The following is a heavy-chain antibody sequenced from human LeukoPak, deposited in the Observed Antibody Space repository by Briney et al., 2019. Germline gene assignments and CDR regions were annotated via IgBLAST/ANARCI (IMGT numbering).Heavy chain of an antibody. Sequence: PGGSLRLSCAGSGFTFSSQTMSWVRQAPGKGLEWVAKMKEDGSEEKYVDSVKGRFTISRDNGKKSLFLQMDSLRAEDTAVYYCVRGGARYFESWGQGTLVTVSS. CDR2: MKEDGSEE. J-gene: IGHJ4*02. V-gene: IGHV3-7*01. CDR1: GFTFSSQT. CDR3: VRGGARYFES. D-gene: IGHD3-16*01.